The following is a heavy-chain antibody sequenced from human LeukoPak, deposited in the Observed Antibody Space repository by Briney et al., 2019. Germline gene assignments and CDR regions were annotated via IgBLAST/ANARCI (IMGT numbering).Heavy chain of an antibody. CDR2: ISGIGIST. V-gene: IGHV3-23*01. Sequence: PGGSLRLSCAASGFTFSSYEMNWVRQAPGKGLEWVSDISGIGISTYYADSVKGRFTISRDNSKNTLYLQMNSLRVEDTAFYYCAKYRGTPGWGQGTLVTVSS. CDR1: GFTFSSYE. CDR3: AKYRGTPG. D-gene: IGHD3-16*02. J-gene: IGHJ4*02.